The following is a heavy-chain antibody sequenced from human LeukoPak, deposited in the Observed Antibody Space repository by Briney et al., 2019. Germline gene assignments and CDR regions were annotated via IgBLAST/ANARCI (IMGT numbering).Heavy chain of an antibody. CDR3: ARTARSSGSYELRFDP. CDR1: GGSISSSSYY. CDR2: IYYSGST. D-gene: IGHD1-26*01. Sequence: PSETLSLTCTVSGGSISSSSYYWGWIRQPPGKGLEWIGSIYYSGSTYYNPSLKSRVTISVDTSKNQFSLKLSSVTAADTAVYYCARTARSSGSYELRFDPWGQGTLVTVSS. J-gene: IGHJ5*02. V-gene: IGHV4-39*01.